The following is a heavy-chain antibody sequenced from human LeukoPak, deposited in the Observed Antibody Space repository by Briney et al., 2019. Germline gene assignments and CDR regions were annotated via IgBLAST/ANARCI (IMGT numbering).Heavy chain of an antibody. CDR3: ARGSYASGSYYKGYYYMDV. J-gene: IGHJ6*03. D-gene: IGHD3-10*01. CDR2: IYHSGST. Sequence: SETLSLSCTGSGYSISSGYYWGWTRQPPGKGLEWIGSIYHSGSTYYNPSLKSRVTISVDTSKNQFSLKLSSVTAADTAIYYCARGSYASGSYYKGYYYMDVWGKGTTVTISS. CDR1: GYSISSGYY. V-gene: IGHV4-38-2*02.